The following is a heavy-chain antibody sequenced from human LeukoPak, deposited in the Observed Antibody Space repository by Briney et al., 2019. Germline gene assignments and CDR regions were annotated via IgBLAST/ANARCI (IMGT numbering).Heavy chain of an antibody. Sequence: HPGGSLRLPYAVSGVTVSSNHMSSVGQAPGKGLEWVSAIYSGGGTYYADSVKGRFTLSRDISKNTLYLQMNSLRAEDTAVYYCVRDASWGQGTLVTVPS. J-gene: IGHJ4*02. CDR3: VRDAS. V-gene: IGHV3-66*01. CDR1: GVTVSSNH. CDR2: IYSGGGT.